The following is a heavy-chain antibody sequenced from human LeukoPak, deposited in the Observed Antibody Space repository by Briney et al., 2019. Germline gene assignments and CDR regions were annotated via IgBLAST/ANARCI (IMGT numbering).Heavy chain of an antibody. CDR3: ASTGEDIVVVPAAERYYGMDV. J-gene: IGHJ6*04. D-gene: IGHD2-2*01. CDR2: IIPTFGTA. Sequence: ASVKVSCKASGGTFSSYAISWVRQAPGQGLEWMGGIIPTFGTANYAQKFQGRVTITADESTSTAYMELSSLRSEDTAVYYCASTGEDIVVVPAAERYYGMDVWGKGTTVTVSS. V-gene: IGHV1-69*13. CDR1: GGTFSSYA.